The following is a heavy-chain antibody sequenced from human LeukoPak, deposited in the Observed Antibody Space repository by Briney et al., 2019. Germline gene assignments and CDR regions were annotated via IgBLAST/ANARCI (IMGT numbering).Heavy chain of an antibody. J-gene: IGHJ3*01. D-gene: IGHD5-18*01. V-gene: IGHV3-74*01. CDR2: INSDGSST. CDR3: VRNAAMAADV. Sequence: GGSLRLSCEASGFTFSSYWMHWVRRAPGKGLVWVSRINSDGSSTTYADSVKGRFTITRDNAKNTLFLQMNSLRADDTAVYYCVRNAAMAADVWGQGTMVTVSS. CDR1: GFTFSSYW.